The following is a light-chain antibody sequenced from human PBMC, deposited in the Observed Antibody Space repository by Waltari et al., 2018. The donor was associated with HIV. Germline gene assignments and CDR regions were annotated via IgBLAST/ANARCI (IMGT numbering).Light chain of an antibody. CDR2: EVS. V-gene: IGLV2-14*01. CDR3: SSFTTTNSLL. CDR1: SSDLGAYHY. Sequence: QSALTQPASVSGSPGQSITVPCTGTSSDLGAYHYVPWYQHTPGTAPKLVIYEVSNRPSGISNRFSGSKSGNTASLTISGLQTEDEADFYCSSFTTTNSLLFGGGTKVTVL. J-gene: IGLJ2*01.